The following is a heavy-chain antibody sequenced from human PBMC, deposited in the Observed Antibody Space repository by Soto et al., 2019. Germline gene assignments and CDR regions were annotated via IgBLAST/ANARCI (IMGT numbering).Heavy chain of an antibody. D-gene: IGHD1-26*01. CDR3: GTDGLKKWNFEY. CDR2: INAGNGNT. J-gene: IGHJ4*01. CDR1: GYTFTSYA. Sequence: ASVKVSCKASGYTFTSYAMHWVRQAPGQRLEWMGWINAGNGNTKYSQKFQGRVTITRDTSASTAYMELSSLRSEDTAVYYCGTDGLKKWNFEYQGPGTPVTVSS. V-gene: IGHV1-3*01.